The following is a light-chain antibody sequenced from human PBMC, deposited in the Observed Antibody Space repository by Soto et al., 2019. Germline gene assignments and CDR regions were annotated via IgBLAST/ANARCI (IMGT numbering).Light chain of an antibody. J-gene: IGKJ5*01. Sequence: DIQRTQSPSSLSASVGDRVTITCRASQSISSYLNWYQQKPGKAPQLLIYAASSLQSGVPSRFSGSGSGTDFTLTISSLQPEDFATYFCQQNYDTPITFGQGTQLEIK. CDR2: AAS. V-gene: IGKV1-39*01. CDR3: QQNYDTPIT. CDR1: QSISSY.